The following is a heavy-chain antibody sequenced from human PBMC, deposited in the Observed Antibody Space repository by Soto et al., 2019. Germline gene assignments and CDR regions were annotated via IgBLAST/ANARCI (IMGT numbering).Heavy chain of an antibody. J-gene: IGHJ4*02. CDR2: ISGSGDST. CDR3: AKERSSGWRFDS. D-gene: IGHD6-19*01. Sequence: EVQLLESGGGLVQPGGSLRLSCAASGFTFSTYAMNWVRQAPGKGLEWVSGISGSGDSTYYADSGKGRFTVSRDNSKNTQNLQMNSLRCEDTAVFSCAKERSSGWRFDSWGQETLVTVS. V-gene: IGHV3-23*01. CDR1: GFTFSTYA.